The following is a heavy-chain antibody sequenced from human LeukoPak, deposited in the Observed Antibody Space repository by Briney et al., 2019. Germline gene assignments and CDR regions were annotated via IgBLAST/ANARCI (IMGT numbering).Heavy chain of an antibody. V-gene: IGHV4-34*01. CDR3: ARDTYYYGSGSYYYAFDI. D-gene: IGHD3-10*01. J-gene: IGHJ3*02. CDR1: GGXFSGYY. CDR2: INHSGST. Sequence: SETLSLTCAVYGGXFSGYYCSWIRQPPGKGLEWIGEINHSGSTNYNPSLKSRVTISVDTSKNQFSLKLSSVTAADTAVYYCARDTYYYGSGSYYYAFDIWGQGTMVTISS.